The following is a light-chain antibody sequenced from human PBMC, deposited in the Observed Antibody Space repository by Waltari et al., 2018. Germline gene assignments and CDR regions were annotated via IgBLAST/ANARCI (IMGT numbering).Light chain of an antibody. J-gene: IGLJ3*02. CDR3: QSYGRDWV. V-gene: IGLV1-40*01. Sequence: QSVLTQPPSVSGAPGQRVAISCTGSSPNNGAGYAVHWYQQHPGTAPKLHIYGNNNRPSGVPDRFSGSKSGTSASLAITGLQTEDEAYYYCQSYGRDWVFGGGTKLTVL. CDR1: SPNNGAGYA. CDR2: GNN.